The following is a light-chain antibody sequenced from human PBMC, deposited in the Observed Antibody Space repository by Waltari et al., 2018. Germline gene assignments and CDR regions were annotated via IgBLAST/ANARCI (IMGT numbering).Light chain of an antibody. V-gene: IGKV3-15*01. CDR2: HAS. CDR1: RHIGGS. J-gene: IGKJ2*01. Sequence: MTQSPDTLSMSAGESVTLSCRTGRHIGGSLAWYQQKAGQAPRLLFYHASTRATGVADRFSAAGSGTDFTLTISSLRSEDSAVYYCQQYNDWPPYTFGQGTKLE. CDR3: QQYNDWPPYT.